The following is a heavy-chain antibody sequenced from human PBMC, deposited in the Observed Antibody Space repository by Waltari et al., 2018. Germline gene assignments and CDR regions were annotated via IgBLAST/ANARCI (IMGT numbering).Heavy chain of an antibody. D-gene: IGHD6-19*01. CDR1: GFTFSTYW. CDR2: IKQDGSEK. Sequence: EVQLVESGGGLVQPGGSLRLSCAASGFTFSTYWMSWVRQAPGKGVECVANIKQDGSEKYSVDAVKGRFTISRDNAKNSLSLQMNSLRAEDTAVYFCARLYNTGWYGFDYWGQGTLVTVSS. J-gene: IGHJ4*02. V-gene: IGHV3-7*01. CDR3: ARLYNTGWYGFDY.